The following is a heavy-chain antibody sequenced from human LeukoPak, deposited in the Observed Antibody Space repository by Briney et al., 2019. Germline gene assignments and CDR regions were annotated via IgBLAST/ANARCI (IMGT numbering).Heavy chain of an antibody. CDR2: ISYDGSNK. CDR1: GFTFSSYA. J-gene: IGHJ3*02. CDR3: AGQYYYGSGSYYHRAFDI. V-gene: IGHV3-30*04. Sequence: GGSLRLSCAASGFTFSSYAMHWVRQAPGKGLEWVAVISYDGSNKYYADSVKGRFTISRDNSKNTLYLQMNSLRAEDTAVYYCAGQYYYGSGSYYHRAFDIWGQGTMVTVSS. D-gene: IGHD3-10*01.